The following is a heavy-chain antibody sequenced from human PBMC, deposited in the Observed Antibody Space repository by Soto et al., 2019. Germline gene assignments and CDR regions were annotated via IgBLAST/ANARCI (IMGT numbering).Heavy chain of an antibody. CDR2: IIPTFGTA. CDR1: GGTFSSYA. J-gene: IGHJ4*02. D-gene: IGHD3-22*01. Sequence: SVKVSCKASGGTFSSYAISWVRQAPGQGLEWMGGIIPTFGTANYAQKFQGRVTITADESTSTAYMELSSLRSEDTAVYYCARAATDSSGYCYFDYWGQGTLVTVSS. V-gene: IGHV1-69*13. CDR3: ARAATDSSGYCYFDY.